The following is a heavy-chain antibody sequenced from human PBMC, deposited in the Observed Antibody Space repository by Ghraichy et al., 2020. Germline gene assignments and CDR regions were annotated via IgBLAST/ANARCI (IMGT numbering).Heavy chain of an antibody. D-gene: IGHD2-8*01. CDR2: INPKSGDT. CDR1: GYSFTAYF. Sequence: ASVKVSCKASGYSFTAYFTQWVRQAPGQGLEWMGWINPKSGDTNYARKFQGRVTMTRDTSISTAYMELNSLTSDDTAIYFCAGHQMGQWTFDPWGQGTLVIVSS. J-gene: IGHJ5*02. V-gene: IGHV1-2*02. CDR3: AGHQMGQWTFDP.